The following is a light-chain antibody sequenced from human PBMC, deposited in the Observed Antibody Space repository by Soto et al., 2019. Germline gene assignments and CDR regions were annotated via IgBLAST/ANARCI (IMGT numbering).Light chain of an antibody. CDR2: AS. Sequence: EIVLTQSPGTLSLSPGERATLSCRASQSVSDMYLAWYQQKPGQAPRLLIHASNTATGIPCRFSGSGSGTDFTLSSSRLEHEDFGVYYCHNYGTSAMFGPGTKVEIK. V-gene: IGKV3-20*01. CDR3: HNYGTSAM. J-gene: IGKJ3*01. CDR1: QSVSDMY.